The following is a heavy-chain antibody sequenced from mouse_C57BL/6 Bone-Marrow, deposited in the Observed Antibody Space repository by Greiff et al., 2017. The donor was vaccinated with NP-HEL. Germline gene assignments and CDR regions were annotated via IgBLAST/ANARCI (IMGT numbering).Heavy chain of an antibody. CDR3: TRFYYYGSSHYYYAMDY. D-gene: IGHD1-1*01. CDR2: IDPETGGT. V-gene: IGHV1-15*01. J-gene: IGHJ4*01. Sequence: VQLQQSGAELVRPGASVTLSCKASGYTFTDYEMHWVKQTPVQGLEWIGAIDPETGGTAYNQKFKGKAILTADKSSSTAYMELRSLTSEDSAVYYCTRFYYYGSSHYYYAMDYWGQGTSVTVSS. CDR1: GYTFTDYE.